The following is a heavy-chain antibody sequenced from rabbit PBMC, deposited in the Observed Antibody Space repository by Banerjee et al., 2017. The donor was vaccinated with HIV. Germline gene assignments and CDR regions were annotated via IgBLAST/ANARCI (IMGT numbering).Heavy chain of an antibody. V-gene: IGHV1S47*01. D-gene: IGHD2-1*01. CDR2: IDPVFGST. CDR3: VRDRANIGGDYGPYYFDL. J-gene: IGHJ4*01. CDR1: GFDFSRYG. Sequence: QEQLVESGGGLVQPGGSLKLSCKASGFDFSRYGVSWVRQAPGKGLEWIGYIDPVFGSTYYASWVNGRFTISSHNAQNTLYLQLNSLTAADTATYFCVRDRANIGGDYGPYYFDLWGQGTLVTVS.